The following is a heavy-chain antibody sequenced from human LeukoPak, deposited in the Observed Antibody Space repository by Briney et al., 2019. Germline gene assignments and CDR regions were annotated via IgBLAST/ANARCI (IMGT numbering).Heavy chain of an antibody. J-gene: IGHJ5*02. CDR2: IIPIFGTA. D-gene: IGHD3-22*01. CDR3: ARGLSLPAAPTYNWFDP. CDR1: GGTFSSYA. V-gene: IGHV1-69*13. Sequence: SVKVSCKASGGTFSSYAISWVRQAPGQGLEWMGGIIPIFGTANYAQKFQGRVTITADESTSTAYMELSSLRSEDTAVYYCARGLSLPAAPTYNWFDPWGQGTLVTVSS.